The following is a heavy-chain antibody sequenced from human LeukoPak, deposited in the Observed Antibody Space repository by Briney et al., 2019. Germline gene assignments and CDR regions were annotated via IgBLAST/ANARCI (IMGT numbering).Heavy chain of an antibody. Sequence: ASVKVSCNISGDTFTTYDINWVRQATGQGLEWMGCMNPKSGNTVYAQKFQGRLTLTRDISISTAYMELSSLRSEDTAVYFCARAITIFDYYYMDVWGKGTTVTVSS. CDR3: ARAITIFDYYYMDV. J-gene: IGHJ6*03. V-gene: IGHV1-8*01. CDR2: MNPKSGNT. CDR1: GDTFTTYD. D-gene: IGHD3-3*01.